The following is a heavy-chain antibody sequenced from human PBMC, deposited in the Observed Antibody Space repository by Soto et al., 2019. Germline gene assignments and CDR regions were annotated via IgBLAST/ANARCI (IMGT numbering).Heavy chain of an antibody. CDR1: GFTFAGYST. CDR3: AKYRGGFAGGWEYFDY. J-gene: IGHJ4*02. Sequence: EVHLLESGGGLVQPGGSLRLSCAASGFTFAGYSTMSWVRQAPVKGLEWVSSISGSGGSTYYADSVKGRFTISRDNSKNTLYLQMNALSAEDTAFYYCAKYRGGFAGGWEYFDYWGQGALVTVSS. V-gene: IGHV3-23*01. CDR2: ISGSGGST. D-gene: IGHD6-19*01.